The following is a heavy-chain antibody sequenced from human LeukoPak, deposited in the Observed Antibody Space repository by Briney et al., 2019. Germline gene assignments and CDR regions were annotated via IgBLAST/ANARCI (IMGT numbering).Heavy chain of an antibody. CDR1: GFTFSSYA. J-gene: IGHJ4*02. CDR3: ARPNCSSTSCAAYYFDY. CDR2: ISYDGSNK. Sequence: PGGSLRLSCAASGFTFSSYAMHWVRQAPGKGLEWVAVISYDGSNKYYADSVKGRFTISRDNSKNTLYLQMNSLRAEDTAVYYCARPNCSSTSCAAYYFDYWGQGTLVTVSS. D-gene: IGHD2-2*01. V-gene: IGHV3-30*01.